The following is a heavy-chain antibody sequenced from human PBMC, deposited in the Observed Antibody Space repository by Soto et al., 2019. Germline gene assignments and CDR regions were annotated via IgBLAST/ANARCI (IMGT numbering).Heavy chain of an antibody. CDR1: GYTFTSYG. CDR2: ISAYNGNT. D-gene: IGHD2-2*02. V-gene: IGHV1-18*01. J-gene: IGHJ6*02. CDR3: ARDEILYISRDIVVVPAAIMREYYYGMDV. Sequence: SVKVSCKASGYTFTSYGISWVRQAPGQGLEWMGWISAYNGNTNYAQKLQGRVTMTTDTSTSTAYMELRSLRSDDTAVYYCARDEILYISRDIVVVPAAIMREYYYGMDVWGQGTTVTVSS.